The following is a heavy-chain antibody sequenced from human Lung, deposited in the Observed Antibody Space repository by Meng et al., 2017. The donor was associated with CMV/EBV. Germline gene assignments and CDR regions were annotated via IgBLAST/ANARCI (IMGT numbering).Heavy chain of an antibody. CDR1: TFGSEA. V-gene: IGHV1-69*05. CDR3: ASSGGLHGGLYAGWFDP. D-gene: IGHD2-15*01. J-gene: IGHJ5*02. CDR2: IIPIIGTA. Sequence: TFGSEATGWRRRAPEQGLEWMGGIIPIIGTATYAQQFQGRVTIATDESKSTAYMGLSSLRSEDTAVYYCASSGGLHGGLYAGWFDPWGQGTLVTVSS.